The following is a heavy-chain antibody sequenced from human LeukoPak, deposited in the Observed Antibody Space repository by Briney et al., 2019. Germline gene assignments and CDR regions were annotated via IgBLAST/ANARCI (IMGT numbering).Heavy chain of an antibody. J-gene: IGHJ4*02. Sequence: PGASLRLSCVASGFTFSSYGMSWVRQAPGKGLEWVSGISGSGGSSGGSTYYADSVKGRFTISRDNSKNTLYLQMNSLRVEDTAVYYCAKGRWNFDYWGQGTLVTVSS. CDR3: AKGRWNFDY. D-gene: IGHD1-1*01. CDR2: ISGSGGSSGGST. CDR1: GFTFSSYG. V-gene: IGHV3-23*01.